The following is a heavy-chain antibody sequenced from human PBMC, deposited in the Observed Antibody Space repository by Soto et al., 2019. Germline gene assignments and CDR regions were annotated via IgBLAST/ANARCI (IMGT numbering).Heavy chain of an antibody. V-gene: IGHV4-59*12. D-gene: IGHD7-27*01. J-gene: IGHJ4*02. CDR2: IFGSEST. CDR1: GGSINNYY. Sequence: SETLSLTCTVSGGSINNYYWSWIRQSPEKGLEWIGYIFGSESTNYNPSLKSRVTISADTSKNQISLKLTSVTAADTAVYYCARRWGPGFDYWGQGTLVTVSS. CDR3: ARRWGPGFDY.